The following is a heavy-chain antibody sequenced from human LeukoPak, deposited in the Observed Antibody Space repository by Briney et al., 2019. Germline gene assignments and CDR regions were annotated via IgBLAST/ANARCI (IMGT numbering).Heavy chain of an antibody. Sequence: GGSPRLSSAASGFTFSTYTMHCVRPAPDKGLERVAAISFDGTNKYDAAPVQPPFPTSRDTSKKTLYLQMDSLRAEDTAVYYCARGYRGSFASWAQGTLVTVSS. J-gene: IGHJ4*02. V-gene: IGHV3-30-3*01. CDR3: ARGYRGSFAS. CDR2: ISFDGTNK. CDR1: GFTFSTYT. D-gene: IGHD1-26*01.